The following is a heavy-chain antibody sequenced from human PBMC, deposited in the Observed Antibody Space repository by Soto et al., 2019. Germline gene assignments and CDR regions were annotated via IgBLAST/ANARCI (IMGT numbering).Heavy chain of an antibody. V-gene: IGHV3-74*01. Sequence: LRLSCAASGFTFSNYWMHWARQVPGKGLVWVSRINSDGSATTYADSVKGRFTISRDNAKNTLYLRMNSLRAEDTAVYFCTRDKKRDYYFDFWGRGALVTVSS. CDR1: GFTFSNYW. J-gene: IGHJ4*02. CDR2: INSDGSAT. D-gene: IGHD6-25*01. CDR3: TRDKKRDYYFDF.